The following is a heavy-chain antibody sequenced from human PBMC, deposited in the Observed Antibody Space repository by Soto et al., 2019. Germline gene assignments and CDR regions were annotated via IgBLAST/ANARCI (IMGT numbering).Heavy chain of an antibody. D-gene: IGHD3-3*01. CDR1: GFTFSSYA. CDR2: ISGSGGST. J-gene: IGHJ4*02. V-gene: IGHV3-23*01. Sequence: PGGSLRLSCAASGFTFSSYAMSWVRQAPGKGLEWVSAISGSGGSTYYADSVKGRFTISRDNSKNTLYLQMNSLRAEDTAVYYCAKSFFVFGVVTHGDYFDYWGQGTLVTVSS. CDR3: AKSFFVFGVVTHGDYFDY.